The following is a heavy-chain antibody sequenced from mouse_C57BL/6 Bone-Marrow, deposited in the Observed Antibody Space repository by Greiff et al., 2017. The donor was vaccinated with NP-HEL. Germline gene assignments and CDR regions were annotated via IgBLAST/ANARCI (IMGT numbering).Heavy chain of an antibody. V-gene: IGHV1-53*01. J-gene: IGHJ3*01. CDR3: ARSCYSNPAWFAY. CDR2: INPSNGGT. Sequence: PGQGLEWIGNINPSNGGTNYNEKFKSKATLTVDKSSSTAYMQLSSLTSEDSAVYYCARSCYSNPAWFAYWGQGTLVTVSA. D-gene: IGHD2-5*01.